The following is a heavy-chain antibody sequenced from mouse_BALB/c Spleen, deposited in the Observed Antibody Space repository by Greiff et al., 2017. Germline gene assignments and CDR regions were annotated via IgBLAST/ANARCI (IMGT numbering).Heavy chain of an antibody. CDR2: IDPETGGT. D-gene: IGHD1-1*01. V-gene: IGHV1-15*01. CDR3: ARDYGSSSFAY. J-gene: IGHJ3*01. CDR1: GYTFTDYE. Sequence: VQLQQSGAELVRPGASVTLSCKASGYTFTDYEMHWVKQTPVHGLEWIGAIDPETGGTAYNQKFKGKATLTADKSSSTAYMELRSLTSEDSAVYYCARDYGSSSFAYWGQGTLVTVSA.